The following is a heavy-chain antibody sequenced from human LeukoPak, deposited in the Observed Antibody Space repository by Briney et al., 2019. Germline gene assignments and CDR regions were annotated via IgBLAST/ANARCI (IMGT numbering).Heavy chain of an antibody. J-gene: IGHJ4*02. V-gene: IGHV4-34*01. CDR2: INHSGST. Sequence: RPSETLSLTCAVYGGSFSGYYWSWIRQPPGKGLEWIGEINHSGSTNYNPSLKSRVTISVDTSKNQFSLKLSSVTAADTAVYYCARAYFDSNGYFDYWGQGTLVTVSS. CDR3: ARAYFDSNGYFDY. CDR1: GGSFSGYY. D-gene: IGHD3-22*01.